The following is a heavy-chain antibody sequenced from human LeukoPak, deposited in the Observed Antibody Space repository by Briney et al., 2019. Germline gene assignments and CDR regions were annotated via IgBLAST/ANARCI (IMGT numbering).Heavy chain of an antibody. Sequence: PGGSLRLSCAASGFTFNNYAMNWVRQAPGEGLEWVSSISGGGETTYYADSAKGRFTISRDNSQNTLYLQMNSLRAEDTAVYYCARDYADYGGYFFFDYWGQGTLVTVSS. V-gene: IGHV3-23*01. CDR2: ISGGGETT. CDR3: ARDYADYGGYFFFDY. CDR1: GFTFNNYA. J-gene: IGHJ4*02. D-gene: IGHD4-17*01.